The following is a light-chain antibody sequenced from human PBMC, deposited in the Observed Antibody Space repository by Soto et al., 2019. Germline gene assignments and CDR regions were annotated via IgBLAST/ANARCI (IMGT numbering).Light chain of an antibody. Sequence: ILMTQSPSSLSATEGDRVTITCLASQSISNYLNWYQQRPGKAPNLLIYAASRLQSGVPSRFSGSGSGTHFTLTITGLQPADFATYYCQQNFSIPITFGQGTRLEIK. J-gene: IGKJ5*01. V-gene: IGKV1-39*01. CDR3: QQNFSIPIT. CDR1: QSISNY. CDR2: AAS.